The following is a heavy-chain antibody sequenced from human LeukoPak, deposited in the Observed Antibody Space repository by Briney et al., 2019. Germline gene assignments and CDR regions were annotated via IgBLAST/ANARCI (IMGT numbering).Heavy chain of an antibody. Sequence: TLSLTCALXGDSFSXNSAAWNWVRQSPSRGLEWLGRTYYRSKLYNDYAVCVKSRIPITPDTSKNQFSLQLNSVTPEDTAVYYCAREYYYDSSGYYYVRYFDYWGQGTLVTVSS. D-gene: IGHD3-22*01. CDR1: GDSFSXNSAA. V-gene: IGHV6-1*01. J-gene: IGHJ4*02. CDR3: AREYYYDSSGYYYVRYFDY. CDR2: TYYRSKLYN.